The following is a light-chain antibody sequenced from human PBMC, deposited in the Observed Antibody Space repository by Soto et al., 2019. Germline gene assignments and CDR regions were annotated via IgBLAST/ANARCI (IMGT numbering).Light chain of an antibody. CDR2: ENN. Sequence: QSVLTQPPSVSAAPGQKVTISCSGSGSNIGNNYVSWYQQLPGTAPKLLIYENNKRPSGIPDRFSGSKSGTSATLGITGLQTGDEADYYCGTWDSSLSVYVFGTGTKLTVL. J-gene: IGLJ1*01. CDR1: GSNIGNNY. CDR3: GTWDSSLSVYV. V-gene: IGLV1-51*02.